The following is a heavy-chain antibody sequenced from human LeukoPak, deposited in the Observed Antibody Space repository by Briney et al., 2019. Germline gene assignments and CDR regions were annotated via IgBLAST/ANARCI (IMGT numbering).Heavy chain of an antibody. CDR3: AREARITMIVVAVLDP. CDR2: ISYDGSNK. D-gene: IGHD3-22*01. Sequence: GGSLRRSCAASGFTFNSYGMHWLRQAPGKGLEWVAVISYDGSNKYYADYVKGRFTISRDNSKNTLYLQMNSLSAEDTAVYYCAREARITMIVVAVLDPWGQGTLVTVSS. V-gene: IGHV3-30*03. CDR1: GFTFNSYG. J-gene: IGHJ5*02.